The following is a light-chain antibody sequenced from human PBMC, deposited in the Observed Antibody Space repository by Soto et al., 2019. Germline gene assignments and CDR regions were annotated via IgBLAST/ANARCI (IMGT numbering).Light chain of an antibody. CDR2: QVT. CDR1: TRDIAGYNY. Sequence: QSVLAQPASVSGSLGQSITISCTGTTRDIAGYNYISWYQQLPGKAPKLMIYQVTIRPSGISNRFSRSKSGNTASLTISGLQAEDEADYYCTSFSSSTSLYVFGTGTKVTV. V-gene: IGLV2-14*01. CDR3: TSFSSSTSLYV. J-gene: IGLJ1*01.